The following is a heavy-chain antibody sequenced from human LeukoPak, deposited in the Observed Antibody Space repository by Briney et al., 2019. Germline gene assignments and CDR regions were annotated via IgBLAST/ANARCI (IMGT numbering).Heavy chain of an antibody. V-gene: IGHV1-8*01. J-gene: IGHJ4*02. CDR1: GYTFTSYD. CDR3: ARAHTQYCSGGSCSHDY. D-gene: IGHD2-15*01. CDR2: MNPNSGNT. Sequence: GASVKVSCKASGYTFTSYDINWVRQATGQGLEWMGWMNPNSGNTGYAQKFQGRVTMTRNTSISTAYMELSSLRSEDTAVYYCARAHTQYCSGGSCSHDYWGQGTLVTVSS.